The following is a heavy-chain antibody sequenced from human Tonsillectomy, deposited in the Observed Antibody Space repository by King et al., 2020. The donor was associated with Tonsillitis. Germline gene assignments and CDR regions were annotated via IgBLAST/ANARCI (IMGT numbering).Heavy chain of an antibody. CDR3: ARAGVVRGSGSYYFWFDP. J-gene: IGHJ5*02. Sequence: QLQESGPGLVKPSETLSLTCTVSGGSISSYYWSWIRQPPGKGLEWIGYIYYSGSTNYNPSLKSRVTISVDTSKNQFSLKLSSVTAADTAVYYCARAGVVRGSGSYYFWFDPWGQGTLVTVSS. CDR1: GGSISSYY. V-gene: IGHV4-59*01. CDR2: IYYSGST. D-gene: IGHD3-10*01.